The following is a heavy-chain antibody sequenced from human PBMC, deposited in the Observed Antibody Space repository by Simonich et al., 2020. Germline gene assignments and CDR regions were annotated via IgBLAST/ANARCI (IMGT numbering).Heavy chain of an antibody. CDR1: GFTFSSYS. Sequence: EVQLVESGGGLVKPGGSLRLSCAASGFTFSSYSMNWVRKARGKGLEWVASISNSSSYRYYPDSVKGRFTISRDNAKNSLYLQMNSLRAEDTAVYYCARGIVGASGAFDIWGQGTMVTVSS. CDR3: ARGIVGASGAFDI. D-gene: IGHD1-26*01. V-gene: IGHV3-21*01. CDR2: ISNSSSYR. J-gene: IGHJ3*02.